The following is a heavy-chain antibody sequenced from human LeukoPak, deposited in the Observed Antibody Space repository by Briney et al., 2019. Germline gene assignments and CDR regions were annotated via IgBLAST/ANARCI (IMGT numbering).Heavy chain of an antibody. D-gene: IGHD3-3*01. CDR2: IYYSGST. J-gene: IGHJ6*02. CDR3: ARVGGGNDFWSGYFNYGMDV. CDR1: GGSISSYY. V-gene: IGHV4-59*01. Sequence: SETLSLTCTVSGGSISSYYWSWIRQPPGKGLEWIGYIYYSGSTNYNPSLKSRVTVSVDTSKNQFSLKLSSVTAADTAVYYCARVGGGNDFWSGYFNYGMDVRGQGTTVTVSS.